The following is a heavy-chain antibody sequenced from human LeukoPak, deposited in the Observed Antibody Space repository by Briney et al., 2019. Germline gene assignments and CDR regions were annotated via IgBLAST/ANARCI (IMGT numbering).Heavy chain of an antibody. Sequence: SETLSLTCTVSDGSISNYYWSWIRQPAGKGLEWIGRVYSSGSTNYNPSLKSRVTMSVDTSKNQFSLKLSSVTAADTAVYYCARTNYGGYRDWFDPWGQGTLVTVSS. CDR3: ARTNYGGYRDWFDP. J-gene: IGHJ5*02. V-gene: IGHV4-4*07. CDR2: VYSSGST. D-gene: IGHD4-23*01. CDR1: DGSISNYY.